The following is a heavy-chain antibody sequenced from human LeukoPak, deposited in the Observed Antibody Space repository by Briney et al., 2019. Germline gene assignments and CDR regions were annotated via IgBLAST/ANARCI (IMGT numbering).Heavy chain of an antibody. CDR1: AFTYDGYT. V-gene: IGHV3-43*01. J-gene: IGHJ6*03. D-gene: IGHD3-22*01. CDR3: ARVGSYYDSSGYYLGMDV. CDR2: IRWDGGST. Sequence: PGGSLRLSCAASAFTYDGYTMHWVRQAPGKGLEWVSLIRWDGGSTYYADSVKGRFTNSRDNSKNSLYLQMNSLRAEDTAVYYCARVGSYYDSSGYYLGMDVWGKGTTVTISS.